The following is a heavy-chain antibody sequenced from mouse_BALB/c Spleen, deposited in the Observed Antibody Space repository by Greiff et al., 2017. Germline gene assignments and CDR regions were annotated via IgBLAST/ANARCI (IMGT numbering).Heavy chain of an antibody. CDR1: GFTFSSYG. V-gene: IGHV5-6-3*01. Sequence: DVMLVESGGGLVQPGGSLKLSCAASGFTFSSYGMSWVRQTPDKRLELVATINSNGGSTYYPDSVKGRFTISRDNAKNTLYLQMSSLKSEDTAMYYCARAVVPRYWGQGTTLTVSS. CDR3: ARAVVPRY. D-gene: IGHD1-1*01. J-gene: IGHJ2*01. CDR2: INSNGGST.